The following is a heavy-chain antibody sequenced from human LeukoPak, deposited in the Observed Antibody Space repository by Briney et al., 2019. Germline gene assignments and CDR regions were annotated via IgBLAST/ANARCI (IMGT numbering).Heavy chain of an antibody. D-gene: IGHD2-2*01. V-gene: IGHV5-51*01. CDR1: GCIFTNYW. J-gene: IGHJ4*02. CDR2: IYPGDSDT. Sequence: GASLQISCKGSGCIFTNYWGGWVRQLRGKGLEWMGIIYPGDSDTRYSPSFQGQVTISADKSISTAYLRWSSLKASDTAMYYCARRSGGSISFDDYWGQGTLVTVSS. CDR3: ARRSGGSISFDDY.